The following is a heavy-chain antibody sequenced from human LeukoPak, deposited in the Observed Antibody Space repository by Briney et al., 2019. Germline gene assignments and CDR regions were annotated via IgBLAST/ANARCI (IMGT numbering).Heavy chain of an antibody. D-gene: IGHD4-17*01. V-gene: IGHV3-23*01. J-gene: IGHJ4*02. CDR3: ANTPPFDYGDYAIRLD. Sequence: PGASLRLSCAASGFTFRNYAMAWVRQAPGKGLEWVSSIRNFGETHYADSVRGRFIISRDNSQNTLYLQMNSLRAEDSALYYCANTPPFDYGDYAIRLDWGQGTLVTVSS. CDR2: IRNFGET. CDR1: GFTFRNYA.